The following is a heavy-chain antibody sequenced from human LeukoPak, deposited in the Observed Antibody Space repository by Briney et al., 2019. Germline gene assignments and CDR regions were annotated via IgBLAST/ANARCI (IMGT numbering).Heavy chain of an antibody. CDR3: ARGASSWRDDAFDI. D-gene: IGHD6-13*01. Sequence: SETLSLTCTVSGGSISSYYWSWIRQPPGKGLEWIGYIYYSGSTNYNPSLKSRVTISVDMSKNQFSLKLSSVTAADTAVYYCARGASSWRDDAFDIWGQGTMVTVSS. V-gene: IGHV4-59*01. J-gene: IGHJ3*02. CDR1: GGSISSYY. CDR2: IYYSGST.